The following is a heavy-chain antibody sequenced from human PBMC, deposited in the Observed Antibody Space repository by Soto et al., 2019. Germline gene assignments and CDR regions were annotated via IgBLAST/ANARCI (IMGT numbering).Heavy chain of an antibody. D-gene: IGHD3-16*01. V-gene: IGHV3-7*05. Sequence: EVQLVESGGGLVQPGGSLRLSCAGSGFTFSTYWMNWVRQAPGKGLEWVANIKEDGSEEYYVDSVKGRFTIARDNAKYSLFLDMNSLRGEDTAVYYCARDWGAPGRGSALGYYYHFGMDVWGRGTTVTVPS. CDR1: GFTFSTYW. CDR2: IKEDGSEE. J-gene: IGHJ6*02. CDR3: ARDWGAPGRGSALGYYYHFGMDV.